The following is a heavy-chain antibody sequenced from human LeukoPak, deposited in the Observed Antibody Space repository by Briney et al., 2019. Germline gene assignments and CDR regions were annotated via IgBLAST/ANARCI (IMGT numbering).Heavy chain of an antibody. CDR2: INAGNGNT. CDR3: ARELVSYGGNDY. D-gene: IGHD4-23*01. Sequence: ASVNVSCKASGYTFTSYAMHWVRQAPGQRLEWMGWINAGNGNTKYSQKFQGRVTITRDTSASTAYMELSSLRSEDTAVYYCARELVSYGGNDYWGQGTLVTVSS. J-gene: IGHJ4*02. CDR1: GYTFTSYA. V-gene: IGHV1-3*01.